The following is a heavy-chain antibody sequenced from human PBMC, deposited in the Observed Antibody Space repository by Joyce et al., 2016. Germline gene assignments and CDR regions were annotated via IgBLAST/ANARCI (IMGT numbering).Heavy chain of an antibody. CDR2: FHPEDGHT. Sequence: QVQLAQSGPEVKKPGASVKVSCKVSGKSLSGLSMHWVRLFPGKGLEWLRGFHPEDGHTNYAGNLPGRVTMTEDTSTDTGYMELNSLTFEDTAVYYCAISSVHGWGVWVSWGQGTLVTVSS. D-gene: IGHD3-16*01. V-gene: IGHV1-24*01. CDR3: AISSVHGWGVWVS. J-gene: IGHJ5*02. CDR1: GKSLSGLS.